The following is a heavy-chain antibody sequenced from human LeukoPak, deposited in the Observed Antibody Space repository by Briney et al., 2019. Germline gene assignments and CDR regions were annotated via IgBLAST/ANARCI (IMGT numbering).Heavy chain of an antibody. CDR3: ARQPNEYYYDSSGYYY. CDR2: IYYSGST. D-gene: IGHD3-22*01. Sequence: SETLSLTCTASGGSISSSSYYWGWIRQPPGKGLEWIGCIYYSGSTYYNPSLKSRVTISVDTSKNRFSLKLSSVTAADTAVYYCARQPNEYYYDSSGYYYWGQGTLVTVSS. CDR1: GGSISSSSYY. J-gene: IGHJ4*02. V-gene: IGHV4-39*01.